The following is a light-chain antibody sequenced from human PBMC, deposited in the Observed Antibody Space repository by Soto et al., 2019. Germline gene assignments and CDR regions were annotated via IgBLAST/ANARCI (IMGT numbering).Light chain of an antibody. CDR1: QSISSW. Sequence: DIQMTQSPSTLSASVGDRVTITCRASQSISSWLAWYQQKPGKAPKLLIYKASTLKSGVPSRFSGSGSGPEFPLTISSLQPDDFATYSCQHYNSYSEAFGQGTKVDI. J-gene: IGKJ1*01. V-gene: IGKV1-5*03. CDR2: KAS. CDR3: QHYNSYSEA.